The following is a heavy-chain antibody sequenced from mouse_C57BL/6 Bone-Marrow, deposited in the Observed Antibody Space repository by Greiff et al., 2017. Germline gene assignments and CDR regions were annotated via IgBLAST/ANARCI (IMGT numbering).Heavy chain of an antibody. Sequence: VMLVESGAELARPGASVKLSCKASGYTFTSYGISWVKQRTGQGLEWIGEIYPRSGNTYYNEKFKGKATLTADKSSSTAYMELRSLTSEDSAVYFCATTVVEKAWFAYWGQGTLVTVSA. CDR1: GYTFTSYG. CDR2: IYPRSGNT. CDR3: ATTVVEKAWFAY. V-gene: IGHV1-81*01. D-gene: IGHD1-1*01. J-gene: IGHJ3*01.